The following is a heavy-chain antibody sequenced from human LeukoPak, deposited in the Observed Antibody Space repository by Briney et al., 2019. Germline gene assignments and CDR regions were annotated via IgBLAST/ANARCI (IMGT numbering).Heavy chain of an antibody. CDR2: IYYSGST. Sequence: PSETLPLTCTVSGGSISSSSYYWGWIRQPPGKGLEWIGSIYYSGSTYYNPSLKSRVTISVDMSKNQFSLKLSSVTAADTAVYYCATQDSSGWDYFDYWGQGTLVTVSS. CDR3: ATQDSSGWDYFDY. J-gene: IGHJ4*02. CDR1: GGSISSSSYY. D-gene: IGHD6-19*01. V-gene: IGHV4-39*01.